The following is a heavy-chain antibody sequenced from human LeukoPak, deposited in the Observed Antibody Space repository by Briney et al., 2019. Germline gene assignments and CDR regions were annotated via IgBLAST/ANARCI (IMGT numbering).Heavy chain of an antibody. V-gene: IGHV3-33*01. Sequence: GGSLRLSCAASGFTFSSYGMHWVRQAPGKGLEWVAVIWYDGSNKYYADCVKGRFTISRDNTKNTLYLQMNRLRAEDTAVYYCARNRNGNPSGMAVWGQGTPVTVSS. J-gene: IGHJ6*02. CDR3: ARNRNGNPSGMAV. CDR2: IWYDGSNK. CDR1: GFTFSSYG. D-gene: IGHD1-14*01.